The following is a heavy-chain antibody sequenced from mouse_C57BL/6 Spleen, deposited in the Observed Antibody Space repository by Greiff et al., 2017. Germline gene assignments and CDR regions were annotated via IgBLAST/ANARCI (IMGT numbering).Heavy chain of an antibody. CDR1: GYAFSSYW. J-gene: IGHJ1*03. CDR2: IYPGDGDT. CDR3: ARSGGSRGGYFDV. Sequence: LVESGAELVKPGASVKISCKASGYAFSSYWMNWVKQRPGKGLEWIGQIYPGDGDTNYNGKFKGKATLTADKSSSTAYMQLSSRTPEDSAVYFCARSGGSRGGYFDVWDRGTTVTVSS. V-gene: IGHV1-80*01. D-gene: IGHD1-1*01.